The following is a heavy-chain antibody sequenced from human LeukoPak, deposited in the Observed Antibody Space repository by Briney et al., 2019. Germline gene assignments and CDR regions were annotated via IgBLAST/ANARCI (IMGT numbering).Heavy chain of an antibody. CDR2: IDPSGGST. Sequence: GASVKVSCKASAYTFTDYYVHWVRQAPGQGLEWMGVIDPSGGSTSYAQRFQDRVTMTSDTSTSTVYMELSSLRSEDTAVYYCARGDGDSDSNGVLMGWFDPWGQGTLVTVSS. J-gene: IGHJ5*02. CDR1: AYTFTDYY. V-gene: IGHV1-46*01. CDR3: ARGDGDSDSNGVLMGWFDP. D-gene: IGHD3-22*01.